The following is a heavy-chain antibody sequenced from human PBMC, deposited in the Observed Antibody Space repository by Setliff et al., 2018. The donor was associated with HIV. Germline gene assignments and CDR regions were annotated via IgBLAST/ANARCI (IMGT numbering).Heavy chain of an antibody. CDR3: ARVRGGSYSYMDV. Sequence: ASVKVSCKASGYVFSSYAVNWVRQAPGQGLERMGWINTNTGNPMYAQGFTRRFVFSLDTSLSTAYLQISSLKAEDTAVYYCARVRGGSYSYMDVWGKGTTVTVSS. V-gene: IGHV7-4-1*02. D-gene: IGHD1-26*01. CDR1: GYVFSSYA. J-gene: IGHJ6*03. CDR2: INTNTGNP.